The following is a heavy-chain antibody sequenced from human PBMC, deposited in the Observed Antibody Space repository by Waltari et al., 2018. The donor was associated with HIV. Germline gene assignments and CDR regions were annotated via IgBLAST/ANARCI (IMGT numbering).Heavy chain of an antibody. CDR3: ARKGAARHINWFDP. D-gene: IGHD6-6*01. CDR2: ISSSSSTI. J-gene: IGHJ5*02. CDR1: GFTFSSYS. Sequence: EVQLVESGGGLVQPGGSLRLSCAASGFTFSSYSMNWVRQAPGKGLEWVSYISSSSSTIYYADSVKGRFTISRDNAKNSLYLQMNSLRAEDTAVYYCARKGAARHINWFDPWGQGTLVTVSS. V-gene: IGHV3-48*01.